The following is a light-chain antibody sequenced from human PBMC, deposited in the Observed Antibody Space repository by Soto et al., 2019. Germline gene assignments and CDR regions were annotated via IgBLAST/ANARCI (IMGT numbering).Light chain of an antibody. CDR3: SSYTSSSPLV. CDR1: SSDVGGYSY. J-gene: IGLJ2*01. V-gene: IGLV2-14*01. Sequence: QSALTQPASVSGSPGQSVTISCTGTSSDVGGYSYVSWYQQPPGKAHKLMIYDDSKRASGVSNRFSDSKSGNTASMTISGFQDEAEADYYGSSYTSSSPLVFGGGTKLTVL. CDR2: DDS.